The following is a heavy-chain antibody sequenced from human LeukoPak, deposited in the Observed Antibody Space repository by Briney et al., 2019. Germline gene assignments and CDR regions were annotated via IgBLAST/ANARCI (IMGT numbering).Heavy chain of an antibody. CDR2: ISSSSSYI. J-gene: IGHJ4*02. V-gene: IGHV3-21*01. D-gene: IGHD5-24*01. CDR3: ARGALEMATILDY. Sequence: TXGSLRLSCAASGFTFSSYSMNWVRQAXGKGLEWVSSISSSSSYIYYADSVKGRFTISRDNAKNSLYLQMNSLRAEDTAVYYCARGALEMATILDYWGQGTLVTVSS. CDR1: GFTFSSYS.